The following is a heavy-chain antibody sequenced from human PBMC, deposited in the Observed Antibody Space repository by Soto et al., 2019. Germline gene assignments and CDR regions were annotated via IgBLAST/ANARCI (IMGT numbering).Heavy chain of an antibody. CDR3: AKLMITFRGVLDDS. J-gene: IGHJ4*02. Sequence: ASVKVSCKASGYSFSDFYLHWVRQAPGQGLEWMGWIFPNTGATKYAQKFQGRVTMTRDTAINTAYMEVSGLTSDDTAVYYCAKLMITFRGVLDDSWGQGTLVTVSS. CDR1: GYSFSDFY. D-gene: IGHD3-16*01. V-gene: IGHV1-2*02. CDR2: IFPNTGAT.